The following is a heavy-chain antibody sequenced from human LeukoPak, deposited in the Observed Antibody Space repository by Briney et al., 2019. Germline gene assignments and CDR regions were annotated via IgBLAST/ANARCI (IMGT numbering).Heavy chain of an antibody. CDR3: ARTGFAAAGRYWYFGL. CDR2: IYYSGST. D-gene: IGHD6-13*01. V-gene: IGHV4-61*01. Sequence: TSGTLSLTCTVSGGSISSNSYYWSWIRQPPGKGLEWIGYIYYSGSTTYSPSLESRVSISVDTSKNQFSLRLNSVTAADTAVYYCARTGFAAAGRYWYFGLWGRGTLVTVSS. J-gene: IGHJ2*01. CDR1: GGSISSNSYY.